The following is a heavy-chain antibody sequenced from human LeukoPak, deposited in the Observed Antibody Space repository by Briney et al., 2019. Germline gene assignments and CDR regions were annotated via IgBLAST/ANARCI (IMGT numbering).Heavy chain of an antibody. CDR2: IYYSGST. Sequence: SETLSLTCTVSGGSISSYYWSWIRQPPGKGLEWIRYIYYSGSTNYNPSLKSRVTISVDTSKNQFSLKLSSVTAADTAVYYCARTYYDFWSGPAYFDYWGQGTLVTVSS. CDR3: ARTYYDFWSGPAYFDY. D-gene: IGHD3-3*01. J-gene: IGHJ4*02. V-gene: IGHV4-59*01. CDR1: GGSISSYY.